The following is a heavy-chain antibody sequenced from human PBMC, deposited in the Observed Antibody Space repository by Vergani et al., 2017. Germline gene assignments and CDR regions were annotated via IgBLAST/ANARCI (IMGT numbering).Heavy chain of an antibody. CDR3: TTAAEMVVVPVEPFNC. V-gene: IGHV3-15*01. Sequence: EVQVVESGGGLVKPGGSLRLPCAASGFTFSNARMRWVRQAPGRGLEWVGRIKCKTDGGTTDYAAHVKGRLTITIDDSKNTLYLQMNSLKTGDTAVYYRTTAAEMVVVPVEPFNCWGRRTLVTVSS. CDR1: GFTFSNAR. D-gene: IGHD2-2*01. CDR2: IKCKTDGGTT. J-gene: IGHJ4*02.